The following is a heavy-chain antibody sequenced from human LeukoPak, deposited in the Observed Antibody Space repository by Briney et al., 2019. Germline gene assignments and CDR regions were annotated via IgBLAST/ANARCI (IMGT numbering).Heavy chain of an antibody. CDR1: GFTFSSYA. D-gene: IGHD5-18*01. Sequence: PGGSPRLSCAASGFTFSSYAMSWVRQAPGKGLEWVSAISGSGGSTYYADSVKGRFTISRDNSKNTLYLQMNSLRAEDTAVYYCAKDFAPGYSYGQNWFDPWGQGTLVTVSS. CDR2: ISGSGGST. V-gene: IGHV3-23*01. J-gene: IGHJ5*02. CDR3: AKDFAPGYSYGQNWFDP.